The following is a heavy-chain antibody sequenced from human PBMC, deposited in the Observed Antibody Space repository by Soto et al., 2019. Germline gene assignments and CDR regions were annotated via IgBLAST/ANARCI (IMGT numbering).Heavy chain of an antibody. CDR3: AKDRYVEWPAASNY. D-gene: IGHD3-9*01. CDR1: GFTFSSYA. J-gene: IGHJ4*02. Sequence: PGGSLRLSCAASGFTFSSYAMSWVRQAPGKGLEWVSGISGSGDSTYYADSVKGRFTISRDNSKNTVFLQMNSLRAEDTAIYYCAKDRYVEWPAASNYWGQGTLVTVSS. CDR2: ISGSGDST. V-gene: IGHV3-23*01.